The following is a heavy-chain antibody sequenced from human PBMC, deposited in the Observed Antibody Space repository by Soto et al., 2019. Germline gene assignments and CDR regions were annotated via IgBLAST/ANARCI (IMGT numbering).Heavy chain of an antibody. V-gene: IGHV3-48*03. D-gene: IGHD6-13*01. CDR2: ISVSGNII. CDR1: GFTFSTYE. CDR3: VRDTMRASAAASLDY. J-gene: IGHJ4*02. Sequence: GGSLRLSCAASGFTFSTYEFNWVRHAPGRGLEWISYISVSGNIIKYADSVKGRFTISRDNAENSLHLHMSSLRVDDTAVYFCVRDTMRASAAASLDYWGQGTQVTAPQ.